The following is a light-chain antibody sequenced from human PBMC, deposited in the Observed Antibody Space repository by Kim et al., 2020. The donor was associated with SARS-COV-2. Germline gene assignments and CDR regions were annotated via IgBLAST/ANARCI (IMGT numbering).Light chain of an antibody. Sequence: SASVGDRVTITCRASQSVFPYLNWYQQKSGKAPKLLISSASNLQSGVPPRFSGSGSGTDFTLTISSLQPEDFAYYYCQHSHSPPYICAQGTKLEI. V-gene: IGKV1-39*01. J-gene: IGKJ2*01. CDR1: QSVFPY. CDR2: SAS. CDR3: QHSHSPPYI.